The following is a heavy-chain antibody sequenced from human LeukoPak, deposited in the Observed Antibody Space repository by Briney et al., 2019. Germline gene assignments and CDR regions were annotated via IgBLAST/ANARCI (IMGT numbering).Heavy chain of an antibody. Sequence: SETLSLTCAVYGGSFSGYYWSWIRQPPGKGLEWIGEINHSGSTNYNPSLKSRVTISVDTSKNQFSLKLSSVTAADTPVYYCAGGVLRFGAPGIFFDYWGQGTLVTVSS. CDR2: INHSGST. CDR3: AGGVLRFGAPGIFFDY. CDR1: GGSFSGYY. D-gene: IGHD3-10*01. J-gene: IGHJ4*02. V-gene: IGHV4-34*01.